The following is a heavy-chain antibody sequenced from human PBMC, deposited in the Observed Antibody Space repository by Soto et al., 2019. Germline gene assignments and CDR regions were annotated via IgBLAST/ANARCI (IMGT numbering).Heavy chain of an antibody. Sequence: QVQLVQSGAEVKKPGASVKVSCKASGYTFTGYYMHWVRQAPGQGLEWMGWINPNSGGTNYAQKFQGWVTMTRDTSISTAYMELSRLRSDDTAVYYCARDRYSSGWENYHYGMDVWGQGTTVTVSS. D-gene: IGHD6-19*01. CDR1: GYTFTGYY. J-gene: IGHJ6*02. CDR3: ARDRYSSGWENYHYGMDV. V-gene: IGHV1-2*04. CDR2: INPNSGGT.